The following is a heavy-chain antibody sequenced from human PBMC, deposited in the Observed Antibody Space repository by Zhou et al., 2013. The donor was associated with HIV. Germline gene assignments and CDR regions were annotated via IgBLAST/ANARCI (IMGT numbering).Heavy chain of an antibody. D-gene: IGHD3-3*02. CDR3: AREKLPDVMSEHFYYGVDV. V-gene: IGHV1-69*05. CDR2: IIPIFGTS. Sequence: QVQLVQSGAEVKKPGSSVKVSCKVSGGTFRSHGISWVRQAPGQGLEWMGGIIPIFGTSDYARKFQGRVTITTDESTSTAYMELRSLKSEDTAIYYCAREKLPDVMSEHFYYGVDVWGQGTTVTVSA. J-gene: IGHJ6*01. CDR1: GGTFRSHG.